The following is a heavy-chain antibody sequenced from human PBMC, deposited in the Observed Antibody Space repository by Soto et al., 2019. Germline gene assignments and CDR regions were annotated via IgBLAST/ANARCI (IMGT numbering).Heavy chain of an antibody. J-gene: IGHJ4*02. Sequence: GGSLRLSCAASGFTFSSYAMHWVRQAPGKGLEWVAVIPYDGSNKYYADSVKGRFTISRDNSKNTLYLQMNSLRAEDTALYYCARDPYYYDSSGYFDYWGQGTLVTVSS. CDR2: IPYDGSNK. V-gene: IGHV3-30-3*01. CDR1: GFTFSSYA. CDR3: ARDPYYYDSSGYFDY. D-gene: IGHD3-22*01.